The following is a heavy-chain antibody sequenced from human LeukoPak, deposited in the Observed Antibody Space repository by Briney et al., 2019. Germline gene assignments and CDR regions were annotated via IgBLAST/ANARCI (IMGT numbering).Heavy chain of an antibody. V-gene: IGHV3-23*01. CDR2: ISGSGGST. D-gene: IGHD3-10*01. CDR1: GFTFSSYA. CDR3: AKDRLEIWFGGDYYYYGMDV. Sequence: GGSLRLSCAASGFTFSSYAMSWVRQAPGKGLEWVSAISGSGGSTYYADSVKGRFTISRDNSKNTLYLQMNSLRAEDTAVYYYAKDRLEIWFGGDYYYYGMDVWGQGTTVTVSS. J-gene: IGHJ6*02.